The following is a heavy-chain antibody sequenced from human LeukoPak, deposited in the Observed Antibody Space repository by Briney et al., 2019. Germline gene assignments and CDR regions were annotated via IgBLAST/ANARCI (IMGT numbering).Heavy chain of an antibody. CDR3: ARDRVPREYYHRSLADAFDI. J-gene: IGHJ3*02. Sequence: SETLSLTCTVSGGSIGGYYWNWIRQSPEKGLECIGYIYYTGNTDYSPSLKSRVTISVDTSKNQFSLKLSSVTAADTAVYYCARDRVPREYYHRSLADAFDIWGQGTLVTVSS. CDR2: IYYTGNT. D-gene: IGHD2/OR15-2a*01. CDR1: GGSIGGYY. V-gene: IGHV4-59*01.